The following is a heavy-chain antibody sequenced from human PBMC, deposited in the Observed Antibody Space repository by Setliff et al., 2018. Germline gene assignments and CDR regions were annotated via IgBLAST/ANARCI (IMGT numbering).Heavy chain of an antibody. Sequence: GGSLRLSCTTSGFTFSSYWMFWVRQAPGEGLVWVSRVNPDGLSTSYADAVKGRFTISRDNAENTLYLEMNRLRAEDSAVYYCGRDHRGASWGQGTLVTVSS. D-gene: IGHD1-26*01. CDR2: VNPDGLST. CDR1: GFTFSSYW. CDR3: GRDHRGAS. V-gene: IGHV3-74*01. J-gene: IGHJ4*02.